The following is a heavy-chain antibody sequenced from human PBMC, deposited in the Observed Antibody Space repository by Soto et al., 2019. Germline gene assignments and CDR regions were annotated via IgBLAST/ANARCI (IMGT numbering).Heavy chain of an antibody. CDR2: INAGNGNT. Sequence: QVQLVQSGAEEKKPGASVKVSCKASGYTFTSYDMHWVRQAPGQRLEWMGWINAGNGNTKYSQKFQGRVTITRDTSASTTYMELSSLRSEDTAVYYCARDKIPGILDYWGQGTLVTVSS. CDR1: GYTFTSYD. J-gene: IGHJ4*02. V-gene: IGHV1-3*05. D-gene: IGHD1-20*01. CDR3: ARDKIPGILDY.